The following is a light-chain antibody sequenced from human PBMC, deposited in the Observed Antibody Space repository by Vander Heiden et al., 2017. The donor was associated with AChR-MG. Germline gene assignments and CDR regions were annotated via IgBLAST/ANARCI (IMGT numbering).Light chain of an antibody. CDR1: SSDVGGSDY. J-gene: IGLJ3*02. Sequence: QSALTQPPSASGSPGQSVTISCTGGSSDVGGSDYVSWYQQHPGKAPDLRIFEVSKRPSGVSDRFSGSKSGNTASLTVSGLQTEDEADYYCSSYAGGSSMVFGGGTTLTVL. V-gene: IGLV2-8*01. CDR3: SSYAGGSSMV. CDR2: EVS.